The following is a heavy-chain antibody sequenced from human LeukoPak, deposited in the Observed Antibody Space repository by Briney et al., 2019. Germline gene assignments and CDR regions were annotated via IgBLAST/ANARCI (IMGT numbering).Heavy chain of an antibody. D-gene: IGHD3-10*01. CDR1: GFTFSSYG. CDR2: TWYDGSNK. CDR3: ARVHWGNYYLNAFDI. Sequence: SGGSLRLSCAASGFTFSSYGMHWVRQVPGKGRDGGAFTWYDGSNKYYADSVKGRFTISRDNPKNTLYLQMNSLRVEDTAVYYCARVHWGNYYLNAFDIWGQGTMVTVSS. V-gene: IGHV3-33*01. J-gene: IGHJ3*02.